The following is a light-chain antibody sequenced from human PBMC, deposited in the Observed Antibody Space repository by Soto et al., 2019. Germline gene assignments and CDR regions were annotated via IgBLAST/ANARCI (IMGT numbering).Light chain of an antibody. CDR1: HSITNW. J-gene: IGKJ2*01. CDR2: DVS. V-gene: IGKV1-5*01. Sequence: DIQMTQSLSTLSASVGDRVTITCRASHSITNWLAWYQQKPGKAPKVLIYDVSTLGSGVPSRFSGSGSGTEFTLTISSLQPDDFATYYCQPYNNNFGQGTKVDIK. CDR3: QPYNNN.